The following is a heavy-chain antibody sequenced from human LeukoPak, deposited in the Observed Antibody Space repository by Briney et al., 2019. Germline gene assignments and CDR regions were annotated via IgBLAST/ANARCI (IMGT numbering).Heavy chain of an antibody. J-gene: IGHJ4*02. D-gene: IGHD2-2*01. CDR2: IYYSGST. CDR1: GYPITSGYY. V-gene: IGHV4-38-2*02. CDR3: ARVQGIVVVPATGLDY. Sequence: SETLSLTCTVSGYPITSGYYWGWIRQPPGKGLEWIGSIYYSGSTYYNPSLKSRVTISVDTSKNQFSLKLSSVTAADTAVYYCARVQGIVVVPATGLDYWGQGTLVTVSS.